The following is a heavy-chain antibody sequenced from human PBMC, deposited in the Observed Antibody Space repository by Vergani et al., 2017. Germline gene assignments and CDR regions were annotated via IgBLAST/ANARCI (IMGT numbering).Heavy chain of an antibody. CDR3: GRGGDFNGLRGRLLDL. CDR2: MYHSGST. Sequence: QVRLQESGPGLVKPSETLSLTCSVSGGSMSGYYWSWIRQPPGKELEWIGYMYHSGSTNYNPSLETRVTISGDTSKNQFSLKLNSVTAADTAVYYCGRGGDFNGLRGRLLDLWGQGILVTVSS. D-gene: IGHD3-16*01. J-gene: IGHJ5*02. CDR1: GGSMSGYY. V-gene: IGHV4-59*01.